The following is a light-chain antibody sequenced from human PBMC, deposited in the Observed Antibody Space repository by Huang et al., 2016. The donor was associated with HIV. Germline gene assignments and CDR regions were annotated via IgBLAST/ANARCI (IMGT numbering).Light chain of an antibody. V-gene: IGKV3-20*01. CDR3: QQYGSSPRT. J-gene: IGKJ2*01. CDR2: GAY. Sequence: IVLTQSPGTLSLSPGERATLSCRASQSVRSSYLAWYQQKPGQTPMLLIYGAYNRAGGIPIRFSGSQSGTDFTLAISSLEPEDFGVYYCQQYGSSPRTFGQGTKLEIK. CDR1: QSVRSSY.